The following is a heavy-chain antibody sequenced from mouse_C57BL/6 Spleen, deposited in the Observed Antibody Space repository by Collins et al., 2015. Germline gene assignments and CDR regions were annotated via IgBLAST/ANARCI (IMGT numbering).Heavy chain of an antibody. CDR3: ARGPLNYYAMDY. CDR2: INTYTGEP. V-gene: IGHV9-3-1*01. CDR1: GYTFTNYG. J-gene: IGHJ4*01. Sequence: QIQLVQSGPELKKPGETVKISCKASGYTFTNYGMNWVKQAPGKGLKWMGWINTYTGEPTYADDFKGRFAFSLETSASTAYLQINNLKNEDTATYFCARGPLNYYAMDYWGQGTSVTVSS.